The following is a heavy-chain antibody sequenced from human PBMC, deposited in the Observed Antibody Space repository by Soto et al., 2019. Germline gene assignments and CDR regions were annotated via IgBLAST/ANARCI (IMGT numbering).Heavy chain of an antibody. D-gene: IGHD6-13*01. J-gene: IGHJ5*02. V-gene: IGHV6-1*01. CDR3: ARDRQQLVLDWFDP. Sequence: QTLSLTCAISGYSVSSNSAAWNLIRQSPSRGLEWLGRTYYRSKWYNDYAVSVKSRITINPDTSKNQFSLQLNSVTPEDTAVYYCARDRQQLVLDWFDPWGQGTLVTVSS. CDR1: GYSVSSNSAA. CDR2: TYYRSKWYN.